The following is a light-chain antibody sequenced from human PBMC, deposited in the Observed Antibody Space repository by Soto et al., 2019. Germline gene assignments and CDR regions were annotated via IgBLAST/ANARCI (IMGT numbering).Light chain of an antibody. J-gene: IGKJ2*01. Sequence: EIVLTQSPATLSLSPGARATLSCRASQSVGGFLAWYQQKSGQAPRLLIYDTSKRATGIPARFSGSGSGTDFTITISSLEPEEFAISHGQHRSNWPPMYTFGQGTKLEIK. CDR3: QHRSNWPPMYT. CDR1: QSVGGF. V-gene: IGKV3-11*01. CDR2: DTS.